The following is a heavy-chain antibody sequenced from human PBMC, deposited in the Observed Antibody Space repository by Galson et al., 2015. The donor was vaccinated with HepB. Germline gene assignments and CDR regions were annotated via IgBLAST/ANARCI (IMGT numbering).Heavy chain of an antibody. CDR3: TTDLSYELLPHRYNWNHNYYYYGMDV. CDR2: IKSKTDGGTT. Sequence: SLRLSCAASGSTFSNAWMSWVRQAPGKGLEWVGRIKSKTDGGTTDYAAPVKGRFTISRDDSKNTLYLQMNSLKTEDTAVYYCTTDLSYELLPHRYNWNHNYYYYGMDVWGQGTTVTVSS. J-gene: IGHJ6*02. V-gene: IGHV3-15*01. CDR1: GSTFSNAW. D-gene: IGHD1-14*01.